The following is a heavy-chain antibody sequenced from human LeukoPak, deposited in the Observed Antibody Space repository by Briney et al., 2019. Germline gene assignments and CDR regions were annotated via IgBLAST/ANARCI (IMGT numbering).Heavy chain of an antibody. CDR1: GYTFTDYY. Sequence: ASVKISCKVSGYTFTDYYMHWGQQAPGKGLGWMGLVDPEDGETIYAEKFQGRVTITADTSTDTAYMELSSLRSEDTAVYYCATLSSPRPYYFDYWGQGTLVTVSS. V-gene: IGHV1-69-2*01. D-gene: IGHD6-13*01. J-gene: IGHJ4*02. CDR2: VDPEDGET. CDR3: ATLSSPRPYYFDY.